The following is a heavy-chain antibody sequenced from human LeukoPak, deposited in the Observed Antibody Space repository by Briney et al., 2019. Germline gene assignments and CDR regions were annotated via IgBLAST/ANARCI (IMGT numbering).Heavy chain of an antibody. CDR1: GFTFSSNA. D-gene: IGHD1-1*01. V-gene: IGHV3-23*01. CDR3: AKDLSFAGYDY. CDR2: ISGSGGST. Sequence: GGSLRLSCAASGFTFSSNAMSWVRQAPGKGLEWVSAISGSGGSTYYADSVKGRFTISRDNSKNTLYLQMNSLRAEDTAVYYYAKDLSFAGYDYWGQGTLVTVSS. J-gene: IGHJ4*02.